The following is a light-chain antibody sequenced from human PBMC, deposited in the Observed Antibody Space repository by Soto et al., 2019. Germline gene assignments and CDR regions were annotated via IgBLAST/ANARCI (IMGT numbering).Light chain of an antibody. CDR3: QQYYSMPFT. V-gene: IGKV4-1*01. Sequence: DFVMTQAPDSLAVSLGERATINCKSSQSVLYNSNNKNHLGWFQQKPGHPPKLLIYGASFRPSGVPDRFSGSGSGTDFTLTISSLQAEDVAVYHCQQYYSMPFTFGQGTKLEI. CDR1: QSVLYNSNNKNH. CDR2: GAS. J-gene: IGKJ2*01.